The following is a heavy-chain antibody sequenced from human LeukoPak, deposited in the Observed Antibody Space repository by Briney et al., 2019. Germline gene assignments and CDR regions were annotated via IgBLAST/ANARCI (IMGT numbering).Heavy chain of an antibody. V-gene: IGHV3-33*06. Sequence: GGSLRLSCAASGFTFSSYGMHWVRQAPGKGLEWVAVIWYDGSNKYCADSVKGRFTISRDNSKNTLYLRMNSLRAEDTAVYYCAKQWLAKHYYFDYWGQGTLVTVSS. CDR1: GFTFSSYG. CDR2: IWYDGSNK. J-gene: IGHJ4*02. D-gene: IGHD6-19*01. CDR3: AKQWLAKHYYFDY.